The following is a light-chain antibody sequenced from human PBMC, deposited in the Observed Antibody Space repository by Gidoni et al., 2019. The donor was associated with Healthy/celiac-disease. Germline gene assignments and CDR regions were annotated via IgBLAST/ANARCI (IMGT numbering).Light chain of an antibody. CDR3: MQALQTPRS. Sequence: DIVMTQSPLSLPVTPGEPASISCRSSQSLLHSNGYNYLDWYLQKPGQSPQLLIYLGSNRASGVPDRFSGSGSGTDFTLKISRVEAEDVGVYYCMQALQTPRSFGQGTKLRSN. V-gene: IGKV2-28*01. J-gene: IGKJ2*03. CDR2: LGS. CDR1: QSLLHSNGYNY.